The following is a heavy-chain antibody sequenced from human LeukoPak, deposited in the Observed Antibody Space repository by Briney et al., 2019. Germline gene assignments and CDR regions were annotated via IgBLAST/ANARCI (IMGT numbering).Heavy chain of an antibody. CDR2: SSAYNGNT. J-gene: IGHJ5*02. D-gene: IGHD3-22*01. CDR3: ARSPGGRRNYYDSSGYFPNWFDP. V-gene: IGHV1-18*01. CDR1: CYTFTSYG. Sequence: ASVKVSCKASCYTFTSYGICWVRQAPGRGLEWMGWSSAYNGNTNYAQKLQGRVTMTTDTSTSTAYMELRSLRSDDTAVYYCARSPGGRRNYYDSSGYFPNWFDPWGQGTLVTVSS.